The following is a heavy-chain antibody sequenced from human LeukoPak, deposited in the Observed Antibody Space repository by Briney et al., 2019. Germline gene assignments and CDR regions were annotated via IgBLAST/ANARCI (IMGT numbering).Heavy chain of an antibody. V-gene: IGHV1-2*02. D-gene: IGHD3-10*02. Sequence: GASVKVSCKASGYIFTDYYMHWVRQAPGQGLEWMGWINPISGGTNYAQKFQGRVTMTRDTSISTAYMELSRLKSDDTAVYYCATENGDYVRAFDIWGQGTMVTVSS. J-gene: IGHJ3*02. CDR1: GYIFTDYY. CDR3: ATENGDYVRAFDI. CDR2: INPISGGT.